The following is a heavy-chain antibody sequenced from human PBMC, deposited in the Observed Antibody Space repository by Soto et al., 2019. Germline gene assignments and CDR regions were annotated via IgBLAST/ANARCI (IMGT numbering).Heavy chain of an antibody. CDR2: ISSSSSTI. CDR3: AGMTWFGEYNNWFDP. CDR1: GFTFSSYS. J-gene: IGHJ5*02. V-gene: IGHV3-48*02. Sequence: GGSLRLSCAASGFTFSSYSMNWVRQAPGKGLEWVSYISSSSSTIYYADSVKGRFTISRDNAKNSLYLQMNSLRDEDTALYYCAGMTWFGEYNNWFDPWGQGTLVTVSS. D-gene: IGHD3-10*01.